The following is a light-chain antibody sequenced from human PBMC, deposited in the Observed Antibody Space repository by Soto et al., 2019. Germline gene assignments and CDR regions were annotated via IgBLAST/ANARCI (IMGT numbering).Light chain of an antibody. CDR2: SNH. Sequence: QSVLTQPPSASGTPGQRVTIPCSGSSSNIGTNTINWYKQLPGTAPKLLIYSNHQRPSGVPDRFSGSRSVTSGSLAISGLQSEDEGDYYCAAWDDSLNGPVFGGGTKLTVL. J-gene: IGLJ3*02. V-gene: IGLV1-44*01. CDR3: AAWDDSLNGPV. CDR1: SSNIGTNT.